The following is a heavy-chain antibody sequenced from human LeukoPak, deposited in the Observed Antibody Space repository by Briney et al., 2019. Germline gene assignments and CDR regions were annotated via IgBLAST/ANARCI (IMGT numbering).Heavy chain of an antibody. CDR3: ARDHSSGWYSYYYGMDV. V-gene: IGHV3-21*01. J-gene: IGHJ6*02. D-gene: IGHD6-19*01. CDR2: ISSSSSYI. CDR1: GFTFSSYS. Sequence: PGGSLRLSCAASGFTFSSYSMNWVRQALGKGLEWVSSISSSSSYIYYADSVKGRFAISRDNAKNSLYLQMNSLRAEDTAVYYCARDHSSGWYSYYYGMDVWGQGTTVTVSS.